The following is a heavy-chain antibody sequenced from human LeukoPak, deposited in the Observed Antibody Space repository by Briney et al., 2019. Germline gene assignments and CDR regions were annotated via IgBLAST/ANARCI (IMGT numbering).Heavy chain of an antibody. CDR3: ASASSGSYEGNDY. CDR1: GFTFSSYE. J-gene: IGHJ4*02. Sequence: GGSLRLSCAASGFTFSSYEMNWVRQAPGKGLEWVSYISSSGSTIYYADSVKGRFTISRDNAKNSLYLQMNSLRAEDTAVYYCASASSGSYEGNDYWGQGTLVTVSS. CDR2: ISSSGSTI. D-gene: IGHD1-26*01. V-gene: IGHV3-48*03.